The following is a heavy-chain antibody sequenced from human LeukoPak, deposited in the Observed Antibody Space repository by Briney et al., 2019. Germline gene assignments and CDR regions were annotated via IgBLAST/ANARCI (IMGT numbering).Heavy chain of an antibody. V-gene: IGHV1-69*01. CDR1: GGTFSSYA. Sequence: GSSVKVSCKASGGTFSSYAISWVRQAPGQGLEWMGGFIPIFGTANYAQKFQGRVTITADESTSTAYMELSSLRSEDTAVYYCARDSGVEMATFDYWGQEPWSPSPQ. CDR3: ARDSGVEMATFDY. J-gene: IGHJ4*01. D-gene: IGHD5-24*01. CDR2: FIPIFGTA.